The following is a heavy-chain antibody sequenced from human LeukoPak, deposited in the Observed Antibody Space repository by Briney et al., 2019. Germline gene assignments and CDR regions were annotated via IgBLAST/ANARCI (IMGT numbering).Heavy chain of an antibody. J-gene: IGHJ5*02. CDR2: IYTSGST. V-gene: IGHV4-61*02. Sequence: SQTLSLTCTVSGGSISSGSYYWSWIRQPAGKGLEWIGRIYTSGSTNYNPSLKSRVTISVDTSKNPFSLKLSSVTAADTAVYYCARGLVDYYANWFDPWGQGTLVTVSS. CDR3: ARGLVDYYANWFDP. D-gene: IGHD3-10*01. CDR1: GGSISSGSYY.